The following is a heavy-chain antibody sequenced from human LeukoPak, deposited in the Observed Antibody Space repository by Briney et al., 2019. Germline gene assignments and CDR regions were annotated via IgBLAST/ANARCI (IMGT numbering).Heavy chain of an antibody. CDR2: INSGGSGT. V-gene: IGHV3-74*01. Sequence: GGSLRLSCAASGFSFSSNWMHWVRQTPGKGLVWVSRINSGGSGTSYAASVEGRFTISRDNAKNTLYLQMNSLSVENTAVYYCATSLGPLTEYWGQGTLVTVSS. CDR3: ATSLGPLTEY. D-gene: IGHD7-27*01. CDR1: GFSFSSNW. J-gene: IGHJ4*02.